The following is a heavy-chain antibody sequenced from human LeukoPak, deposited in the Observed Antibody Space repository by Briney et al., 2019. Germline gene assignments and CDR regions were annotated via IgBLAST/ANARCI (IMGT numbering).Heavy chain of an antibody. D-gene: IGHD3-22*01. Sequence: QAGGSLRLSCAASGFTVSSNYMSWVRQAPGKGLEWVSVIYSGGSTYYADSVKGRFTISRDNSKNTLYLQMNSLRAEDTAVYYCARDYYDSSGYYSWGQGTLVTVSS. CDR3: ARDYYDSSGYYS. J-gene: IGHJ4*02. V-gene: IGHV3-66*01. CDR2: IYSGGST. CDR1: GFTVSSNY.